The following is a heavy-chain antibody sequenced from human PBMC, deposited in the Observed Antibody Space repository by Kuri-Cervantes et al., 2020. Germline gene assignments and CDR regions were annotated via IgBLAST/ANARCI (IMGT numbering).Heavy chain of an antibody. CDR2: IKQDGSEK. CDR3: ARAGRGLSGYHHYYYGMDV. D-gene: IGHD3-22*01. CDR1: GFTLSSYW. V-gene: IGHV3-7*01. J-gene: IGHJ6*02. Sequence: GESLKISCAASGFTLSSYWMSWVRQAPGKGLEWVANIKQDGSEKYYVDSVKGRFTISRDNAKNSLYLQMNSLRAEDTAVYYCARAGRGLSGYHHYYYGMDVWGQGTTVTVSS.